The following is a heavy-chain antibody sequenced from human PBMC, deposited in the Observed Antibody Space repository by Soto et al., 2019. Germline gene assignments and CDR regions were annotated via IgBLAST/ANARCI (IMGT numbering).Heavy chain of an antibody. J-gene: IGHJ2*01. CDR3: ASGGAPRIYWYLDL. Sequence: GGSLRLSCAASGFTFSSYSMNWVRQAPGKGLEWVSSISSSSSCIYYADSVKGRFTISRDNAKNSLYLQMNSLRAEDTAVYSCASGGAPRIYWYLDLWGRGTLVTVSS. V-gene: IGHV3-21*01. D-gene: IGHD3-3*01. CDR2: ISSSSSCI. CDR1: GFTFSSYS.